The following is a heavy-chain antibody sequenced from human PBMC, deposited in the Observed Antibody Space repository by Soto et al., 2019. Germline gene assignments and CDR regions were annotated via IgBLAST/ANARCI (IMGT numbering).Heavy chain of an antibody. D-gene: IGHD2-2*01. J-gene: IGHJ6*02. V-gene: IGHV1-69*02. Sequence: GASVKVSCKASGGTFSSYTISWVRQAPGQGLEWMGRIIPILGIANYAQKFQGRVTITADKSTSTAYMELSSLRSEDTAVYYCARGLGYCSSTSCYPIPAYYGMDVWGQGTTVTVSS. CDR3: ARGLGYCSSTSCYPIPAYYGMDV. CDR1: GGTFSSYT. CDR2: IIPILGIA.